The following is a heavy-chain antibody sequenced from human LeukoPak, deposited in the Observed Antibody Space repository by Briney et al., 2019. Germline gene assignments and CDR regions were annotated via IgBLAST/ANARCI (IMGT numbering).Heavy chain of an antibody. CDR1: GGSISNYY. CDR3: AVGFPTNWFGP. V-gene: IGHV4-59*01. Sequence: PSETLSLTCTVSGGSISNYYCSWIRQPPGKGLEWIGYIYDSGRTNYNPSLKSRVTISVDTSKNQFSLKLSSVTAADTAVYYCAVGFPTNWFGPGGQGTLVTVSS. J-gene: IGHJ5*02. D-gene: IGHD3-10*01. CDR2: IYDSGRT.